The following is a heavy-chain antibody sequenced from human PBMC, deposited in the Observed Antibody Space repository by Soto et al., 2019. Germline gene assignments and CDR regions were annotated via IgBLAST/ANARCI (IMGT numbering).Heavy chain of an antibody. CDR1: GFTFNSYA. CDR2: VGSNGEA. J-gene: IGHJ3*02. D-gene: IGHD1-20*01. V-gene: IGHV3-23*01. CDR3: AKDRQDHNSVWDPFDI. Sequence: EAQLLESGGGLGQPGGSLRLSCAASGFTFNSYAMTWVRQAPGKGLEWVSSVGSNGEAYYAESVRGRLTISRDNPKNTVLLRMTSLRGEDTAIYYCAKDRQDHNSVWDPFDIWGQGTLVTVSS.